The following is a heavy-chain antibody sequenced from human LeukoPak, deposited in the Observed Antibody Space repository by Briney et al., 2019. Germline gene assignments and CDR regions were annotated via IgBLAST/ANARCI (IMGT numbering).Heavy chain of an antibody. J-gene: IGHJ4*02. CDR3: ARDPRGPTYSYFDY. CDR2: ISSSSSYI. CDR1: GFTFRSFS. V-gene: IGHV3-21*01. Sequence: GGSLRLSCAVSGFTFRSFSMTWVRQAPGKGLEWVSSISSSSSYIYYADSVKGRFTISRDNAKSSLYLQMNSLRAEDTAVYYCARDPRGPTYSYFDYWGQGTLVTVSS. D-gene: IGHD3-16*01.